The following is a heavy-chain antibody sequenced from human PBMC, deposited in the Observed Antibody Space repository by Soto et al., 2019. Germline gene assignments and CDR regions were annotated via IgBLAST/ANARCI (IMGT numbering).Heavy chain of an antibody. Sequence: DVQLVESGGALVQPGGSLRLSCVGSGFTFSSFDMNWVRQAPGKGLEWISYISSRGISTYYADSVKGRFTISRDNAENSLFLQMNSLRAEDTAVYYCSRALTHYYDTSGPAFGYWGQGTLLTVSS. CDR1: GFTFSSFD. V-gene: IGHV3-48*03. CDR2: ISSRGIST. D-gene: IGHD3-22*01. CDR3: SRALTHYYDTSGPAFGY. J-gene: IGHJ4*02.